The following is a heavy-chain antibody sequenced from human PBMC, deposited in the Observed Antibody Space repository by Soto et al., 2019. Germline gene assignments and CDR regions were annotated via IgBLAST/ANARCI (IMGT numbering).Heavy chain of an antibody. D-gene: IGHD1-1*01. V-gene: IGHV3-23*01. CDR2: ISGSGGST. CDR3: AKRATGTYFDY. J-gene: IGHJ4*02. CDR1: GFTFRNYG. Sequence: PGGSLRLSCAASGFTFRNYGMNWVRQAPGKGLEWVSVISGSGGSTYYADSVKGRFTISRDNSKNTLYLQMNSLRAEDTAVYYCAKRATGTYFDYWGQGTLVTVSS.